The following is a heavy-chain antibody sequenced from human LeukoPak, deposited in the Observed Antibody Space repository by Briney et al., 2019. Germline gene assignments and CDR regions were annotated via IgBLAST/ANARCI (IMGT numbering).Heavy chain of an antibody. CDR2: INHSGST. CDR3: ARGRGPQWLVRVYYYYYMDV. J-gene: IGHJ6*03. CDR1: GGSFSGYY. V-gene: IGHV4-34*01. D-gene: IGHD6-19*01. Sequence: PSETLSLTCAVYGGSFSGYYWSSIRQPPGKGLEWIGEINHSGSTNYNPSLKSRVTISVDTSKNQFSLKLSSVTAADTAVYYCARGRGPQWLVRVYYYYYMDVWGKGTTVTVSS.